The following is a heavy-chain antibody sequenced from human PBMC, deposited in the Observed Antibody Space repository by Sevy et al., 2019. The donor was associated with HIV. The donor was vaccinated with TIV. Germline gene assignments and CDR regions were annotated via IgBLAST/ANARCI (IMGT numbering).Heavy chain of an antibody. CDR2: ISAYNGNT. Sequence: ASVKVSCKASGYTFTSYGISWVRQAPGQGLEWMGWISAYNGNTNYAQELQGRVTMTTDTSTSTAYMELRSLRSDDTAVYYCARGTILYYYDSSGYIANFDYWGQGTLVTVSS. CDR1: GYTFTSYG. CDR3: ARGTILYYYDSSGYIANFDY. V-gene: IGHV1-18*01. J-gene: IGHJ4*02. D-gene: IGHD3-22*01.